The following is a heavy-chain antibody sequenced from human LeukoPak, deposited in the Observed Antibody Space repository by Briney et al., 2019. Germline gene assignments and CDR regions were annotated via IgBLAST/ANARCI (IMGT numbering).Heavy chain of an antibody. Sequence: PSQTLSLTCAVSGGSISSGGYSWSWIRQPPGKGLEWIGYIYHSGSTYYNPSLKSRVTISVDRSKNQFSLKLSSVTAADTAVYYCARVLKKRGQNYYYYGMDVWGQGTTVTVSS. D-gene: IGHD3/OR15-3a*01. V-gene: IGHV4-30-2*01. CDR3: ARVLKKRGQNYYYYGMDV. CDR1: GGSISSGGYS. J-gene: IGHJ6*02. CDR2: IYHSGST.